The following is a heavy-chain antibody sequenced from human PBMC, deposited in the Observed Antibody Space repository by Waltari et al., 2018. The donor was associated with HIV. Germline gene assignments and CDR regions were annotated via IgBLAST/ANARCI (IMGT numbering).Heavy chain of an antibody. CDR1: GYTFTSYG. J-gene: IGHJ4*02. Sequence: QVQLVQSGAEVKKPGASVTVSCTASGYTFTSYGLSRWRQTPGQGLEWMGWISAYNGNTNYAQKLQGRVTMTTDTSTSTAYMELRSLRSDDTAVYYCARDQFPHGGNRGSGYWGQGTLVTVSS. CDR3: ARDQFPHGGNRGSGY. CDR2: ISAYNGNT. D-gene: IGHD2-15*01. V-gene: IGHV1-18*01.